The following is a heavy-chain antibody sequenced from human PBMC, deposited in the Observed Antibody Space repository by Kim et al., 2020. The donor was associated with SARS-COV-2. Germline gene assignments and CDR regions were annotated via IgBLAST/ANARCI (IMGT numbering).Heavy chain of an antibody. CDR1: GFTFDDYA. V-gene: IGHV3-9*01. Sequence: GGSLRLSCAASGFTFDDYAMHWVRQAPGKGLEWVSGISWNSGSIGYADSVKGRFTISRDNAKNSLYLQMNSLRAEDTALYYCATGWHSSSPLGGIDYWGQGTLVTVSS. CDR2: ISWNSGSI. CDR3: ATGWHSSSPLGGIDY. J-gene: IGHJ4*02. D-gene: IGHD6-13*01.